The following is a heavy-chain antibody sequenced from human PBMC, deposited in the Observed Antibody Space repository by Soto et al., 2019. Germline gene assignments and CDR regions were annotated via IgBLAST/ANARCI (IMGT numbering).Heavy chain of an antibody. CDR1: GYTFTGYY. V-gene: IGHV1-2*02. CDR2: INPNSGGT. CDR3: ARVAAAAGF. J-gene: IGHJ4*02. Sequence: QVQLVQSGAEVKKPGASVQVSCKASGYTFTGYYMHWVRQAPGQGLEWMGWINPNSGGTNYAQTFQGRVTMTRDTSISTAYMELSRLRSDDTAVYYCARVAAAAGFWGQGTLVTVSS. D-gene: IGHD6-13*01.